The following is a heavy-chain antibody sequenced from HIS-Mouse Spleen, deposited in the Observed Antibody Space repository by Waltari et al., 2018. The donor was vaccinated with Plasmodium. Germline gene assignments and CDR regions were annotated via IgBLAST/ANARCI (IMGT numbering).Heavy chain of an antibody. CDR3: ARLVVVASKDSY. CDR2: INHSGST. Sequence: QVQLQQWGAGLLKHSETLSLTSAVYGRSFSGYSWSWIRQPPGKGLEWIGEINHSGSTNYHPSLKSRVTISVDTSKNQFSLKLSSVTAADTAVYYCARLVVVASKDSYWGQGTLVTVSS. CDR1: GRSFSGYS. D-gene: IGHD2-15*01. V-gene: IGHV4-34*01. J-gene: IGHJ4*02.